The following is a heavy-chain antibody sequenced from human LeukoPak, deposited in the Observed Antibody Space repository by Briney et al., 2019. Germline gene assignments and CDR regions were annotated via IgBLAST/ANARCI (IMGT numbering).Heavy chain of an antibody. CDR1: GGTFSSHA. Sequence: ASVKVSCKASGGTFSSHAISWVRQAPGQGLEWMGGIIPIFGTANYAQKFQGRVTITADESTSTAYMELSSLRSEDTAVYYCARSPSLEYCSSTSCYLGYWGQGTLVTVSS. J-gene: IGHJ4*02. V-gene: IGHV1-69*01. D-gene: IGHD2-2*01. CDR3: ARSPSLEYCSSTSCYLGY. CDR2: IIPIFGTA.